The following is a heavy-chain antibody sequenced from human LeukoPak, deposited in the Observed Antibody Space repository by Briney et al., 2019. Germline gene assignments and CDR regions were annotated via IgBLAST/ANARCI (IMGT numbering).Heavy chain of an antibody. CDR1: GGSFSGCY. D-gene: IGHD6-13*01. V-gene: IGHV4-34*01. CDR2: INHSGST. CDR3: ARGQRYSSSWYGTLGY. J-gene: IGHJ4*02. Sequence: SETLSLTCAVYGGSFSGCYWSWIRQPPGKGLEWIGEINHSGSTNYNPSLKSRVTISVDTSKNQFSLKLSSVTAVDTAVYYCARGQRYSSSWYGTLGYWGQGTLVTVSS.